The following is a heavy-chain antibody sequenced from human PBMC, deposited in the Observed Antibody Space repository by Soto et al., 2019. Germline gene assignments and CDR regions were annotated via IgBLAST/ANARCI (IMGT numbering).Heavy chain of an antibody. Sequence: GGSLRLSCAASGFTFSSYSMNWVRQAPGKGLEWVSSISSSSSYIYYADSVKGRFTISRDNAKNSLYLQMNSLRAEDTAVYYCARRGSSWIEVYYMDVWGTGATVTVSS. J-gene: IGHJ6*03. CDR2: ISSSSSYI. CDR1: GFTFSSYS. CDR3: ARRGSSWIEVYYMDV. V-gene: IGHV3-21*01. D-gene: IGHD6-6*01.